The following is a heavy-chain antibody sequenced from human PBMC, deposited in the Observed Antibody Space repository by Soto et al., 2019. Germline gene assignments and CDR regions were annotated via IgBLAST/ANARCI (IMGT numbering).Heavy chain of an antibody. V-gene: IGHV1-24*01. Sequence: ASVKVSCKVSGYTLTELSMHWVRQAPGKGLEWMGGFDPEDGETIYAQKFQGRVTMTEDTSTDTAYMELSSLRSEDTAVYYCATDQGGSRITGTRFDPWGQGTLVTV. D-gene: IGHD1-20*01. CDR1: GYTLTELS. CDR3: ATDQGGSRITGTRFDP. J-gene: IGHJ5*02. CDR2: FDPEDGET.